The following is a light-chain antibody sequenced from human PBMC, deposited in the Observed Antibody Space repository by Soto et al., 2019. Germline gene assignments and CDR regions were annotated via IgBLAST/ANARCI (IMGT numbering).Light chain of an antibody. J-gene: IGKJ1*01. CDR3: QHYGSSPT. V-gene: IGKV3-11*01. CDR2: DAS. CDR1: QSVSSY. Sequence: EIVLTQSPDTLSLSPGERATLSCRASQSVSSYLAWYQQKPGQAPRLLIYDASNRATGIPARFSGSGSGTDFTLTISSLEPEDFAVYYCQHYGSSPTFGQGTKVDIK.